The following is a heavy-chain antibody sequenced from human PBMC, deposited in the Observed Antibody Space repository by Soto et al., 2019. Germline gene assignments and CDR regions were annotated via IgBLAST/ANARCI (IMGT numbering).Heavy chain of an antibody. CDR1: GGSLSGNY. V-gene: IGHV4-34*01. CDR2: THHSGST. CDR3: ARTTAAIHLNY. J-gene: IGHJ4*02. D-gene: IGHD2-21*02. Sequence: PSETLSLTCAVYGGSLSGNYWGWIRQPPGKGLEWIGETHHSGSTAYNPSLKSRVTTSVDTSRNQFSLKLNSVTAADTAVYYCARTTAAIHLNYWSQGTLVTV.